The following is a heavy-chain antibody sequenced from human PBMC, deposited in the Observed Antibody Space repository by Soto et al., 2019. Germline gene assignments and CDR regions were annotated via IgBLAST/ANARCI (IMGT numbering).Heavy chain of an antibody. V-gene: IGHV1-18*01. CDR2: ISTYNANT. CDR3: ARDRRAYSDILSGYVPASDL. Sequence: QVQLVQSGAEVKKTGASVKVSCKASGYTFSSYGISWVRQAPGQGLEWMGWISTYNANTHYAQKFQGRVTTTTDTSTTTAYMELRSLRSDDTAVYFCARDRRAYSDILSGYVPASDLWGQGTMVTVSS. CDR1: GYTFSSYG. J-gene: IGHJ3*01. D-gene: IGHD3-9*01.